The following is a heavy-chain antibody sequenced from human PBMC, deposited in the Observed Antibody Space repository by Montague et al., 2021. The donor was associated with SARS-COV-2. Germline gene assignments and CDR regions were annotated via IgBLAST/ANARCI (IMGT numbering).Heavy chain of an antibody. CDR1: GGSISSNY. V-gene: IGHV4-59*01. CDR3: ARLGRNYFDSIGYDAFDV. CDR2: INYSGNT. D-gene: IGHD3-22*01. Sequence: SETLSLTCTVSGGSISSNYWSWIRQPPGKGLEWIGSINYSGNTNNNPSLKSRVTISVDTSKNQFSLRLTSVTAADTALYYCARLGRNYFDSIGYDAFDVWGLGTLVTVSS. J-gene: IGHJ3*01.